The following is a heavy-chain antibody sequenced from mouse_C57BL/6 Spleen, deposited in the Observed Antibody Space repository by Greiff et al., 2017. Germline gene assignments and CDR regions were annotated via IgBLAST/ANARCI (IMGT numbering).Heavy chain of an antibody. D-gene: IGHD1-1*01. J-gene: IGHJ1*03. CDR2: INPSNGGT. V-gene: IGHV1-53*01. CDR1: GYTFTSYW. Sequence: QVQLKQPGTELVKPGASVKLSCKASGYTFTSYWMHWVKQRPGQGLEWIGNINPSNGGTNYNEKFKSKATLTVDKSSSTAYMQLSSLTSEDSAVYYCARPLYYGSSHWYFDVWGTGTTVTVSS. CDR3: ARPLYYGSSHWYFDV.